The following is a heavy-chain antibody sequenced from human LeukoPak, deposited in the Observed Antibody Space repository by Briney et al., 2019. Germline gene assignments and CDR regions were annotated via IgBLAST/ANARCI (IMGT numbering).Heavy chain of an antibody. Sequence: PGGSLRLSCAVSGFTFNEYVMSWVRQAPGKGLEWVSYISSSVSTIYYADSVKGRFTISRDNAKNSLYLQMNSLRAEDTAVYYCASLHGGSYWDAFDIWGQGTMVTVSS. CDR2: ISSSVSTI. CDR1: GFTFNEYV. V-gene: IGHV3-11*04. D-gene: IGHD1-26*01. CDR3: ASLHGGSYWDAFDI. J-gene: IGHJ3*02.